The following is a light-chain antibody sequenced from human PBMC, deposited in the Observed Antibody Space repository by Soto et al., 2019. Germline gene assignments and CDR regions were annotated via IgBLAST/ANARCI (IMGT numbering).Light chain of an antibody. Sequence: DIQMTQSPSTLSASVGDRVTITCRASQSISSWLAWYQQKPGKAPKLLIYKASSLESGVPSRFSGSGSGTEVTLTSSSLQPDDFATYYCQQYNSYSGYTFGQGTKLEIK. J-gene: IGKJ2*01. V-gene: IGKV1-5*03. CDR2: KAS. CDR3: QQYNSYSGYT. CDR1: QSISSW.